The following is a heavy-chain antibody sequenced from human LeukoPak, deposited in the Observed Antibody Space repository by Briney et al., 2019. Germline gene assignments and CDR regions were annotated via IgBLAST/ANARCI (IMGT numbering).Heavy chain of an antibody. V-gene: IGHV4-61*01. J-gene: IGHJ5*02. D-gene: IGHD3-10*01. Sequence: PSETLSLTCTVSGYSISSGYYWSWIRQPPGKGLEWIGYIYYSGSTNYNPSLKSRVTISVDTSKNQFSLKLSSVTAADTAVYYCARLDGFGELLHNWFDPWGQGTLVTVSS. CDR3: ARLDGFGELLHNWFDP. CDR2: IYYSGST. CDR1: GYSISSGYY.